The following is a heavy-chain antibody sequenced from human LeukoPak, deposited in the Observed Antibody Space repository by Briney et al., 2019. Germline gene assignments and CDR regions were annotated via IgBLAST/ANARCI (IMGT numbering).Heavy chain of an antibody. D-gene: IGHD7-27*01. Sequence: SETLSLTCRVSGASISGYFWILIRQPPGKGLEWIGHMYYSGGTTYNPSLKSRVSISLDTSKKHFSLKPSSVTAADPAVYYCAGTGFFLDHWRQGTLVTVSS. CDR1: GASISGYF. CDR3: AGTGFFLDH. J-gene: IGHJ4*02. CDR2: MYYSGGT. V-gene: IGHV4-59*01.